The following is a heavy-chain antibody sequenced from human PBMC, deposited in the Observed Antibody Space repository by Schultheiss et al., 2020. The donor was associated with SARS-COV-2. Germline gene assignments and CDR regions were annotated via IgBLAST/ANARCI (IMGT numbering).Heavy chain of an antibody. J-gene: IGHJ6*02. CDR1: GGSISSSSYY. Sequence: SETLSLTCTVSGGSISSSSYYWGWIRQPPGKGLEWIGSIYYSGNTYYNPSLKSRVTISVDTSKNQFSLKLSSVTAADTAVYYCARHRFYGDYGYYYYGMDVWGQGTTVTVSS. V-gene: IGHV4-39*01. D-gene: IGHD4-17*01. CDR2: IYYSGNT. CDR3: ARHRFYGDYGYYYYGMDV.